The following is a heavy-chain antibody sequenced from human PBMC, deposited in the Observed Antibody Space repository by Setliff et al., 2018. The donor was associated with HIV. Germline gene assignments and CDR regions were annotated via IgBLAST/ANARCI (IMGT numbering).Heavy chain of an antibody. CDR3: AKGSLPSGYSYGFFDY. D-gene: IGHD5-18*01. Sequence: HPGGSLRLSCAASGFTFSSYEMNWVRQAPGKGLEWVSYISSSGSTIYYADSVKGRFTISRDNSKNTLYLQMNSLRAEDTAVYYCAKGSLPSGYSYGFFDYWGQGTLVTVSS. V-gene: IGHV3-48*03. CDR2: ISSSGSTI. CDR1: GFTFSSYE. J-gene: IGHJ4*02.